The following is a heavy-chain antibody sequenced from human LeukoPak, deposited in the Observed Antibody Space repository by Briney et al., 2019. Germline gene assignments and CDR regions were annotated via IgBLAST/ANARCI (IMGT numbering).Heavy chain of an antibody. CDR3: ARKGLGYCSGGNCYYYYYYYMDV. D-gene: IGHD2-15*01. CDR1: GGTFTSYA. V-gene: IGHV1-69*13. CDR2: IIPIFGTA. Sequence: ASVKVSCKASGGTFTSYAISWVRQAPGQGLEWMGGIIPIFGTANYAQKFQGRVTITADESTSTAYMELSSLRSDDTAVYYCARKGLGYCSGGNCYYYYYYYMDVWGKGTTVTVSS. J-gene: IGHJ6*03.